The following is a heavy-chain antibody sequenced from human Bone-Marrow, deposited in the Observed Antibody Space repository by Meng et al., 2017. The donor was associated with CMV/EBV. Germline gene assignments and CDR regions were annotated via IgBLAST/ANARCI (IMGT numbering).Heavy chain of an antibody. V-gene: IGHV1-2*02. J-gene: IGHJ6*02. Sequence: YVQCVRQGRGQGLRWRRGMNPSSGGTNYAKEFQGRGTMTRGTSISTAYIELSRLRSGCTAVYYCAREYDFWSGYLPLYYYYYYGMDVWGQGTTVTVSS. CDR2: MNPSSGGT. CDR3: AREYDFWSGYLPLYYYYYYGMDV. CDR1: Y. D-gene: IGHD3-3*01.